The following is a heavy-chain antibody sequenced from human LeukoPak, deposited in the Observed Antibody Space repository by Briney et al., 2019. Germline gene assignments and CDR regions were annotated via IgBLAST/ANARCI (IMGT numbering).Heavy chain of an antibody. Sequence: GGSLRLSCAASGFTFTTYWMTWVRQAPGKGLEWVANIKQDGSQKYYVDSVKGRFTISRDNAKNSLYLQMNSLKVEDTAVYYCARENSANDYWGQGTLVTVSS. CDR2: IKQDGSQK. J-gene: IGHJ4*02. D-gene: IGHD1-7*01. CDR1: GFTFTTYW. CDR3: ARENSANDY. V-gene: IGHV3-7*01.